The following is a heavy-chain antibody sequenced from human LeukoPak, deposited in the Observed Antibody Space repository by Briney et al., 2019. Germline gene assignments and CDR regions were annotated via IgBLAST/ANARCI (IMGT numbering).Heavy chain of an antibody. D-gene: IGHD3-10*01. J-gene: IGHJ6*04. CDR1: GFTFSSYS. V-gene: IGHV3-21*01. CDR2: ISSSSSYI. CDR3: ARDYGSGKIGYYYGMDV. Sequence: GGSLRLSCAASGFTFSSYSMNWVRQAPGKGLEWVSSISSSSSYICYADSVKGRFTISRDNAKNSLYLQMNSLRAEDTAVYYCARDYGSGKIGYYYGMDVWGKGTTVTVSS.